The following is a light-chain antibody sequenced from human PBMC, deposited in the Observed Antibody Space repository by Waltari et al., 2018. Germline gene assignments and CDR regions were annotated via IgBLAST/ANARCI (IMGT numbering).Light chain of an antibody. CDR2: DAV. J-gene: IGKJ1*01. Sequence: EIVLTQSPGTLALSPGERATLPCRARQSVGRALDWYQPKPGQAPRLLIYDAVSRATGISDKFSGSGSGTDFTLTISRVEPEDFAVYFCQMYVRLPVTFGQGTKVEVK. CDR1: QSVGRA. V-gene: IGKV3-20*01. CDR3: QMYVRLPVT.